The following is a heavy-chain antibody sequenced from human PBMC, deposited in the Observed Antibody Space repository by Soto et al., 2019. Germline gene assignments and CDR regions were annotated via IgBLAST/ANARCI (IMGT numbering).Heavy chain of an antibody. CDR3: ASLYYYDSSDYIFDY. CDR2: INPDSGDT. CDR1: GYTFTGYY. D-gene: IGHD3-22*01. J-gene: IGHJ4*02. Sequence: ASVKVSCKASGYTFTGYYIHWVRQAPGQGLEWMGWINPDSGDTNFAQKFQGRVTMTRDTSISTAYMELSRLRSDDTALYYCASLYYYDSSDYIFDYWGKGTLVTVSS. V-gene: IGHV1-2*02.